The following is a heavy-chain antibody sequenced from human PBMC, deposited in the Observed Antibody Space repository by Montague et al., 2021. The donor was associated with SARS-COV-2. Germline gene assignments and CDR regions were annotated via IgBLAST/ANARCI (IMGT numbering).Heavy chain of an antibody. V-gene: IGHV4-30-4*01. CDR2: YNSDRT. J-gene: IGHJ4*02. Sequence: YNSDRTNYNPSLESRVSISAYTSKNQFSLKLRSVTAADTAVYYCASIGSWAGGFWGQGTLVTVSS. D-gene: IGHD1-26*01. CDR3: ASIGSWAGGF.